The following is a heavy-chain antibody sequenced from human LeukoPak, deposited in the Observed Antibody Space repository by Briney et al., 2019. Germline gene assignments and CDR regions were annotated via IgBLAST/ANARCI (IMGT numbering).Heavy chain of an antibody. J-gene: IGHJ4*02. D-gene: IGHD3-10*01. Sequence: SETLSLTCAVSGGSISSSNWWSWVRQPPGKGLEWIGEIYHSGSTNYNPSLKSRVTISVDKSKNQFSLKLSSVTAADTAVYYCASTYGSGSWPLDYWGQGTLVTVSS. V-gene: IGHV4-4*02. CDR1: GGSISSSNW. CDR3: ASTYGSGSWPLDY. CDR2: IYHSGST.